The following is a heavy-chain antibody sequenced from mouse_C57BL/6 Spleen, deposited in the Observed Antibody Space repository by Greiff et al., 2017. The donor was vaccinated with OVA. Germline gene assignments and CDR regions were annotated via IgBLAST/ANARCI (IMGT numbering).Heavy chain of an antibody. V-gene: IGHV5-2*01. CDR1: EYEFPSHD. CDR2: INSDGGST. Sequence: EVQLVESGGGLVQPGESLKLSCESNEYEFPSHDMSWVRKTPEKRLELVAAINSDGGSTYYPDTMERRFIISRDNTKKTLYLQMSSLRSEDTALYYCARQGTVVATGGYWYFDVWGTGTTVTVSS. CDR3: ARQGTVVATGGYWYFDV. J-gene: IGHJ1*03. D-gene: IGHD1-1*01.